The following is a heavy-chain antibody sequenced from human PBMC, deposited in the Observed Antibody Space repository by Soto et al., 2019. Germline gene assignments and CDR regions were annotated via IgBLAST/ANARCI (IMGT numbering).Heavy chain of an antibody. CDR1: GYTFTSYG. CDR2: ISTYNGKT. Sequence: QVQLVQSGTEVKKPGASVKVSCKASGYTFTSYGISWVRQAPGQGLVWMGWISTYNGKTRYAQKLPGRVTMTTDASTSTAYMELRSLRSDDTAVYYCARDPYCGGDCTIYYWGEGTMVTVSS. D-gene: IGHD2-21*02. V-gene: IGHV1-18*01. J-gene: IGHJ4*02. CDR3: ARDPYCGGDCTIYY.